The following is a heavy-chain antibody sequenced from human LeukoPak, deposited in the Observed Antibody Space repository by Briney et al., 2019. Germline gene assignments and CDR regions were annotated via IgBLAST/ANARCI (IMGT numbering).Heavy chain of an antibody. CDR1: GFTFSDHH. Sequence: PGGSLRLSCAASGFTFSDHHMDWVRQAPGKGLEWIGRSKNKNNAYSTVYAASVKGRFTFSRDDPKNSLYLQMNSLKTEDTAVYYGTRIFYYGSRGYYPDYWGQGTLVTVSS. CDR2: SKNKNNAYST. J-gene: IGHJ4*02. CDR3: TRIFYYGSRGYYPDY. D-gene: IGHD3-22*01. V-gene: IGHV3-72*01.